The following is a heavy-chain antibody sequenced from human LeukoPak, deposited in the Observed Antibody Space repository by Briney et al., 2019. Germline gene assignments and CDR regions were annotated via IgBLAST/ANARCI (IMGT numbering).Heavy chain of an antibody. CDR3: ARWRVVAAIQALYYYGMDV. J-gene: IGHJ6*02. Sequence: SETLSLTCAVYGGSFSGYYWSWIRQPPGKGLEWIGEINHSGSTNYNPSLKSRVTISADTSKNQFSLKLSSVTAADTAVYYCARWRVVAAIQALYYYGMDVWGQGTTVTVSS. CDR1: GGSFSGYY. D-gene: IGHD2-15*01. V-gene: IGHV4-34*01. CDR2: INHSGST.